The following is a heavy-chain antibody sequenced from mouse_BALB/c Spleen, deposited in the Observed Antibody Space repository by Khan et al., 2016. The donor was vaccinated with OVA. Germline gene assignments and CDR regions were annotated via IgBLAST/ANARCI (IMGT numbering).Heavy chain of an antibody. CDR3: DTRCGNPFAY. V-gene: IGHV14-3*02. D-gene: IGHD2-1*01. CDR1: GFNIKDTY. J-gene: IGHJ3*01. CDR2: IDPANGDI. Sequence: EVQLQQSGAELVKPGASVKLSCTASGFNIKDTYIHWLKHRPEQGPEWIGRIDPANGDIKYVPKFQDKATLTADTSSNTAYLQLSRLTSEDTAVYYCDTRCGNPFAYWGQGTLVTVSA.